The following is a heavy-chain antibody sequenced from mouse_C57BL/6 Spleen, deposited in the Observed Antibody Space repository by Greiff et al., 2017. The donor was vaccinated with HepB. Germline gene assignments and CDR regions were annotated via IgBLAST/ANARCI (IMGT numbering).Heavy chain of an antibody. V-gene: IGHV1-61*01. CDR3: AREGGYYRFAY. CDR2: IYPSDSET. J-gene: IGHJ3*01. CDR1: GYTFTSYW. Sequence: VQLQQPGAELVRPGSSVKLSCKASGYTFTSYWMDWVKQRPGQGLEWIGNIYPSDSETHYNQKFKDKATLTVDKSSSTAYMQLSSLTSEDSAVYYCAREGGYYRFAYWGQGTLVTVSA. D-gene: IGHD2-3*01.